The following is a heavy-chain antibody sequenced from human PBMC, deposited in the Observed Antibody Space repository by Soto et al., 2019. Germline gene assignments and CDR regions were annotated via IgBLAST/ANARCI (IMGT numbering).Heavy chain of an antibody. CDR2: INHSGST. CDR3: ARALKLVDCSGGSCYFNWFDP. CDR1: GGSFSGYY. Sequence: SETLSLTCAVYGGSFSGYYWSWIRQPPGKGLEWIGEINHSGSTNYNPSLKSRVTISVDTSKNQFSLKLSSVTAADTAVYYCARALKLVDCSGGSCYFNWFDPRGQGPLVTVSS. D-gene: IGHD2-15*01. J-gene: IGHJ5*02. V-gene: IGHV4-34*01.